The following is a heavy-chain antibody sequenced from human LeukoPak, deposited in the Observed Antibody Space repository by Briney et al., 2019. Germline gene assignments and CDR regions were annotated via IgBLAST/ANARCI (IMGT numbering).Heavy chain of an antibody. CDR1: GYTFTSYD. CDR3: ARVLRRGSGFDP. Sequence: ASVKVSCKASGYTFTSYDINWVRQATGQGLEWMGWMNPNSGNTGYAQKFQGRVTMTRNTCISTAYMELSSLRSGDTAVYYCARVLRRGSGFDPWGQGTLVTVSS. D-gene: IGHD3-16*01. V-gene: IGHV1-8*01. CDR2: MNPNSGNT. J-gene: IGHJ5*02.